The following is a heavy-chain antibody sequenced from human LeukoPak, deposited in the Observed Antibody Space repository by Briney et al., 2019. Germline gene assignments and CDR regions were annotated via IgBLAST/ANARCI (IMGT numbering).Heavy chain of an antibody. CDR2: INHSGST. CDR1: GGSFSGYY. Sequence: SETLSLTCAVYGGSFSGYYWSWIRQPPGKGLEWIGEINHSGSTNYNPSLKSRVTISVDTSKNQFSLKLSSVTAADTAVYYCARRGGGSDYWGQGTLVTVSS. CDR3: ARRGGGSDY. J-gene: IGHJ4*02. D-gene: IGHD3-16*01. V-gene: IGHV4-34*01.